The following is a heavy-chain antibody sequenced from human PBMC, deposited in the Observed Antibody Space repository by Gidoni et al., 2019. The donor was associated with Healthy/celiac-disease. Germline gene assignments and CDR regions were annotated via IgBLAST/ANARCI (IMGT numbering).Heavy chain of an antibody. J-gene: IGHJ4*02. CDR1: GFTLGSYA. D-gene: IGHD3-16*01. CDR2: ISYDGINK. CDR3: ARDLYDYIWGSYSPPDY. Sequence: QVQLVESGGGVVQPGRPLSISCAASGFTLGSYAMHWVRQAPGKGLDWVAVISYDGINKYYADSVKGRFTISRDNSKNTLYLQMNSLRAEDTAVYYCARDLYDYIWGSYSPPDYWGQGTLVTVSS. V-gene: IGHV3-30-3*01.